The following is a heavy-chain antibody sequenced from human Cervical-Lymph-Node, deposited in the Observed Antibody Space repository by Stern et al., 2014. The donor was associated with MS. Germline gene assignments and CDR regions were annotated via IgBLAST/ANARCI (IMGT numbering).Heavy chain of an antibody. J-gene: IGHJ6*02. CDR2: INTNTGNP. D-gene: IGHD4-17*01. CDR1: GYIFTNYA. Sequence: QVQLVQSGSELKKPGASVKVSCKASGYIFTNYAMNWVRQAPGQGLEWIGWINTNTGNPTYAQGFTGRFVFSLDTSVSTAYLQISSLKAEDTAVYYCARVWSRYGDYGMDVWGQGTTVTVSS. CDR3: ARVWSRYGDYGMDV. V-gene: IGHV7-4-1*02.